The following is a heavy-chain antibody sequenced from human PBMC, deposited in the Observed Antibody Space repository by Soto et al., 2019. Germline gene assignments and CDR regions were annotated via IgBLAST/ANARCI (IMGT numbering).Heavy chain of an antibody. J-gene: IGHJ4*02. D-gene: IGHD1-26*01. CDR3: VRENEMAGATSAFEY. V-gene: IGHV3-21*02. Sequence: EVQLVESGGGLVKPGGSLRVSCEASGFRFNSYSMNWVRQAPQKGLEWVSLIDARSNYIYYADSVKGRFTISRDNARNSLYLQMDSLRVEDTAVYYCVRENEMAGATSAFEYWGQRTPVTVSS. CDR2: IDARSNYI. CDR1: GFRFNSYS.